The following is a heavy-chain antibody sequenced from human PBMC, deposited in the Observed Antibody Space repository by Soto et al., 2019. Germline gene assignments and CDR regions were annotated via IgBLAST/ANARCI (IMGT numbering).Heavy chain of an antibody. D-gene: IGHD3-22*01. J-gene: IGHJ6*02. CDR2: INHRGTT. Sequence: SETLSLTCAVYGGSSSDYYWSWIRQPPGKGLEWIGEINHRGTTNYNPSLRSRVIISLDTSKNQFSLKLSSVTAADTALYYCARVKYEVVRFFMEFSGMDVWGQGTTVTVSS. V-gene: IGHV4-34*01. CDR3: ARVKYEVVRFFMEFSGMDV. CDR1: GGSSSDYY.